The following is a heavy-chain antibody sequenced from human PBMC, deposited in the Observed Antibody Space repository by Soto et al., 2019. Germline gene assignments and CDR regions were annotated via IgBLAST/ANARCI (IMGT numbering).Heavy chain of an antibody. CDR1: GDSVSSNSAA. D-gene: IGHD6-19*01. CDR2: TYYRSKWYI. J-gene: IGHJ4*02. V-gene: IGHV6-1*01. CDR3: ARELTEAVAGPYFDY. Sequence: SQTLSLTCAISGDSVSSNSAAWNWIRQSPSRGLEWLGRTYYRSKWYIDYAVSVKSRITINPDTSKNQFSLQLNSVTPEDTAVYYCARELTEAVAGPYFDYWGQGTLVTVSS.